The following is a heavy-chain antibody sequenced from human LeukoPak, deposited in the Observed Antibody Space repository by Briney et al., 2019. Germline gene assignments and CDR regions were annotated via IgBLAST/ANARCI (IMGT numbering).Heavy chain of an antibody. CDR2: IYPGDSDT. J-gene: IGHJ4*02. D-gene: IGHD3-22*01. V-gene: IGHV5-51*01. CDR3: ARQLHYYDSSGYFDY. Sequence: LGESLKISCKGSGYSFTSYWIGWVRQMPGKGLEWMGIIYPGDSDTRYSPSFQGQVTISADKSISTAYLQWSSLKASDTAMYYCARQLHYYDSSGYFDYWGQGTLVTVSS. CDR1: GYSFTSYW.